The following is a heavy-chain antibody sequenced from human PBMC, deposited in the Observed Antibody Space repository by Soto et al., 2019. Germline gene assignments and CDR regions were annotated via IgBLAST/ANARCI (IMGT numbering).Heavy chain of an antibody. D-gene: IGHD7-27*01. J-gene: IGHJ6*03. CDR2: ISSSSSVI. CDR3: ARDLSWGSNWYYYMDV. Sequence: EVQLVESGGGLVQPGGSLRLSCATSGFILSDFAINWVRQPPGKGLGWVSYISSSSSVIDYADSVKGRFTVSRDNARNSLYLQMNSLRAEDTAVYYCARDLSWGSNWYYYMDVWGKGTTVTVSS. V-gene: IGHV3-48*01. CDR1: GFILSDFA.